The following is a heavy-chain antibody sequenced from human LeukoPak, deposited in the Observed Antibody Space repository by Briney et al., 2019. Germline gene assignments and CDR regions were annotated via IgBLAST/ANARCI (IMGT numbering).Heavy chain of an antibody. Sequence: SETLSLTCAVSGVSINSYYWSWIRRPPGKGLEYIGSVDYSGSASYTPSLKSRVTISPDMSKNQISLKLLSVTAADTAVYYCARDRVDGNYGMAVWGQGTTVTVPS. D-gene: IGHD1-26*01. V-gene: IGHV4-59*01. CDR3: ARDRVDGNYGMAV. CDR1: GVSINSYY. CDR2: VDYSGSA. J-gene: IGHJ6*02.